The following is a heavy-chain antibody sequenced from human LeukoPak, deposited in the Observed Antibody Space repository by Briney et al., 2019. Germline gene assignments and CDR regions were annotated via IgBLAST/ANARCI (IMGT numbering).Heavy chain of an antibody. V-gene: IGHV3-30-3*01. CDR1: GFTFSSYA. CDR2: ISYDGSNK. Sequence: GRSLRLSCAASGFTFSSYAMHWVRQAPGKGLEWVAVISYDGSNKYYADSVKGRFTISRDNAKNSLYLQMNSLRAEDTAVYYCARESRLGGQGTLVTVSS. J-gene: IGHJ4*02. D-gene: IGHD3-9*01. CDR3: ARESRL.